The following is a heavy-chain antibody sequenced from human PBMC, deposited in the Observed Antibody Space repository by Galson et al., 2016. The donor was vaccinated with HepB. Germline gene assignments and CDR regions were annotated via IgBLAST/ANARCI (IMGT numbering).Heavy chain of an antibody. CDR1: GGTFNYYA. J-gene: IGHJ3*02. CDR2: IIPMFGTA. CDR3: ARGSLLITIFGVVITRKKHDAFDI. V-gene: IGHV1-69*05. D-gene: IGHD3-3*01. Sequence: SVKVSCKASGGTFNYYAINWVRQAPGQGLEWMGKIIPMFGTANYAQKFQGRVTMTTDTSTSTAYMELRSLRSDDTAVYYCARGSLLITIFGVVITRKKHDAFDIWGQGTMVTVSS.